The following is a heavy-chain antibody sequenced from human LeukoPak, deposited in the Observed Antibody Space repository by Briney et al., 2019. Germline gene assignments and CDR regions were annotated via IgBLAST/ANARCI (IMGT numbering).Heavy chain of an antibody. CDR2: ISSSSSYI. Sequence: GGSLRLSCAASGFIFSSYSMNWVRQAPGKGLEWVSSISSSSSYIYYADSVKGRFTISRDNAKNSLSLQINSLRGEDTAVYYCARGGEPVGFDYWGQGTLVTVSS. CDR3: ARGGEPVGFDY. CDR1: GFIFSSYS. V-gene: IGHV3-21*01. D-gene: IGHD1-26*01. J-gene: IGHJ4*02.